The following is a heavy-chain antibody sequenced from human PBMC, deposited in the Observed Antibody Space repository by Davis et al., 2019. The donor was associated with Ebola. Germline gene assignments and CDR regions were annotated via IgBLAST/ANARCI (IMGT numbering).Heavy chain of an antibody. CDR1: GFTFYTYS. CDR2: ISSSSSYI. V-gene: IGHV3-21*04. Sequence: PGGSLRLSCAASGFTFYTYSMNWVRQAPGKGLEWVSSISSSSSYIYYADSVKGRFTISRDNAKNSLYLQMNSLRDEDTAVYSCARRHDSHTYYFFDNWGQGTLVTVSS. J-gene: IGHJ4*02. D-gene: IGHD3-22*01. CDR3: ARRHDSHTYYFFDN.